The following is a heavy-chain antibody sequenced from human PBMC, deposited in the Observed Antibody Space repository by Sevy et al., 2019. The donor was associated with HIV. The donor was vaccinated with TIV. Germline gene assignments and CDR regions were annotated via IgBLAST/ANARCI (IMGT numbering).Heavy chain of an antibody. V-gene: IGHV4-39*01. CDR1: GGSISSSSYY. J-gene: IGHJ4*02. Sequence: SETLSLTCTVSGGSISSSSYYWGWIRQPPGKGLEWIGSIYYSGSTYYNPSLKSRVTISVDTSKNQFSLKLSSVTAADTAVYYCASLPSYDILIGYPGWGQGTLVTVSS. CDR3: ASLPSYDILIGYPG. D-gene: IGHD3-9*01. CDR2: IYYSGST.